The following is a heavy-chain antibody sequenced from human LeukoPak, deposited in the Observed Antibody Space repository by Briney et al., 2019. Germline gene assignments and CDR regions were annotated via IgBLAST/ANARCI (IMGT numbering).Heavy chain of an antibody. V-gene: IGHV4-34*01. CDR2: INHSGST. D-gene: IGHD3-10*01. Sequence: PSETLSLTCAVYGGSFSGYYWSWIRQPPGKGLEWIGEINHSGSTNYNPSLKSRVTISVDTSKNQFSLKLNSVTAADTAVYYCARTYYYGSESYYSPNWFDPWGQGTLVTVSS. CDR1: GGSFSGYY. J-gene: IGHJ5*02. CDR3: ARTYYYGSESYYSPNWFDP.